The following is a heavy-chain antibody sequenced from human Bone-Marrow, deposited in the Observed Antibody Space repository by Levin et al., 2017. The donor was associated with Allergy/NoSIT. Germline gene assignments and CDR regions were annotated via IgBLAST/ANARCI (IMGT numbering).Heavy chain of an antibody. D-gene: IGHD3-22*01. CDR1: GVSITNTRSY. J-gene: IGHJ3*02. CDR3: VRHAGINLKVVPPLEDAFDM. Sequence: SSETLSLTCSISGVSITNTRSYWGWIRQPSGKGLEWLGTISYSGSTYYNPSLKSRVTISADTSQNQFSLKLSSGTAADTAIYYCVRHAGINLKVVPPLEDAFDMWGQGTMVTVSS. CDR2: ISYSGST. V-gene: IGHV4-39*01.